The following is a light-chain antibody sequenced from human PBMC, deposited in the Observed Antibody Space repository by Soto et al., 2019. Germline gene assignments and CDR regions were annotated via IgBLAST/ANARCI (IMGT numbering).Light chain of an antibody. Sequence: DSQMTQSPSSLSASVGDRVTITCRASQSISSYLNWYQQKPGKAPKLLIYAASSLQSGVQSRFSGSGSGTDFTLTISSLQPEDFATYYCQHSYSTRFIFGPGTKVDIK. J-gene: IGKJ3*01. CDR3: QHSYSTRFI. CDR2: AAS. V-gene: IGKV1-39*01. CDR1: QSISSY.